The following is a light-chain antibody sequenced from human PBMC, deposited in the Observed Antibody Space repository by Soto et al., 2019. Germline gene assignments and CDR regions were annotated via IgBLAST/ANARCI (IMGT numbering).Light chain of an antibody. V-gene: IGKV1-39*01. Sequence: DIPMTQSPSSLSASVGDRVTITCRASQSISSYLNWYQQKPGKAPKPLIYAASSLQSGVPSRFSGSGSGTDFTLTISSLQPEDFATYYCQQSYSTPFTFGPGTKVDIK. CDR1: QSISSY. J-gene: IGKJ3*01. CDR2: AAS. CDR3: QQSYSTPFT.